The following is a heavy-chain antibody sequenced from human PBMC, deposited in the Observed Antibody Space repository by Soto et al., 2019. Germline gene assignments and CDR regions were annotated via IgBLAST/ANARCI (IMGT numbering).Heavy chain of an antibody. Sequence: QVQLQQWGAGPLRPLETLSLTCGVSGGSFSGYYWAWIRQSPGKGLEWIGEINDRGSINYNPSLKRLGSISVDTSKKHYSLKPGALTAADTAVYYCPGESHGNLTGAPLGWYFDLWGRGTLVTVSS. V-gene: IGHV4-34*01. CDR2: INDRGSI. D-gene: IGHD3-9*01. CDR3: PGESHGNLTGAPLGWYFDL. CDR1: GGSFSGYY. J-gene: IGHJ2*01.